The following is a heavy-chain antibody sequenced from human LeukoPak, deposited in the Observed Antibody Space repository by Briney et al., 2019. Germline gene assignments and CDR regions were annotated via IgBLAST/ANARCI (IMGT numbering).Heavy chain of an antibody. Sequence: SETLSLTCTVSGVSISSGSYYWGWIRQPAGKGLEWIGRIYTSGSTNYNPSLKSRVTISVDTSKNQFSQKLSSVTAADTAVYYCARGTSNYYDSSFDIWGQGTMVTVSS. CDR3: ARGTSNYYDSSFDI. J-gene: IGHJ3*02. CDR2: IYTSGST. CDR1: GVSISSGSYY. D-gene: IGHD3-22*01. V-gene: IGHV4-61*02.